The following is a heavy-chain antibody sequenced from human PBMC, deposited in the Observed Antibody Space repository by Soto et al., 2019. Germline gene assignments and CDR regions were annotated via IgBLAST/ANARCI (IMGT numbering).Heavy chain of an antibody. CDR3: ARSRIWFGEPQYYFDY. Sequence: SVKVSCKASGGTFSSYTISWVRQAPGQGLEWMGRIIPILGIANYAQKFQGRVTITADKSTSTAYMELSSLRSEDTAVYYCARSRIWFGEPQYYFDYWGQGTLVTVSS. V-gene: IGHV1-69*02. J-gene: IGHJ4*02. CDR1: GGTFSSYT. CDR2: IIPILGIA. D-gene: IGHD3-10*01.